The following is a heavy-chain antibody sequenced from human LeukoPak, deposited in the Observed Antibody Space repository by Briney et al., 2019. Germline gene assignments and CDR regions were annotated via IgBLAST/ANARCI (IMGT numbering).Heavy chain of an antibody. CDR2: IYYSRST. CDR3: ARAGATGKSQFDY. J-gene: IGHJ4*02. V-gene: IGHV4-39*07. CDR1: GGSFSSSSYY. Sequence: SETLSLTCTVSGGSFSSSSYYWGWIRQPPGKGLEGIGSIYYSRSTYFNPSLQSRVTISVDTSKNQFSLKLSSVTAADTAVYYCARAGATGKSQFDYWGQGTLVTVSS. D-gene: IGHD1-1*01.